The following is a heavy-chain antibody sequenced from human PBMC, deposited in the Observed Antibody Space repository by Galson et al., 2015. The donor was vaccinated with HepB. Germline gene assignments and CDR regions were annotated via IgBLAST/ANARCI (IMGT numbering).Heavy chain of an antibody. CDR3: ARGKGFWSGSTPVPFDY. D-gene: IGHD3-3*01. J-gene: IGHJ4*02. V-gene: IGHV1-3*01. CDR2: INAGNGNT. CDR1: GYTFTSYA. Sequence: SVKVYCKASGYTFTSYAMHWVRQAPGQRLEWMGWINAGNGNTKYSQKFQGRVTITRDTSASTAYMELRSLRSEDTAVYYCARGKGFWSGSTPVPFDYWGQGTLVTVSS.